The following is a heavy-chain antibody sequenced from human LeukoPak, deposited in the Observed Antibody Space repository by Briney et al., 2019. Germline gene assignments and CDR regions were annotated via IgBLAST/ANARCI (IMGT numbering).Heavy chain of an antibody. CDR3: ARDQTSSGYSPGYYFDY. CDR2: IYHSGST. D-gene: IGHD3-22*01. J-gene: IGHJ4*02. Sequence: SETLSLTCAVSGGSLSSSNWWSWVRQPPGKGLEWIGEIYHSGSTNYNPSLKSRVTISVDKSKNQFSLKLSSVTAADTAVYYCARDQTSSGYSPGYYFDYWGQGTLVTVSS. V-gene: IGHV4-4*02. CDR1: GGSLSSSNW.